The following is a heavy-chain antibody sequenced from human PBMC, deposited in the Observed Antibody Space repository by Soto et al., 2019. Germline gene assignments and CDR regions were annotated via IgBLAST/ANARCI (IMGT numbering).Heavy chain of an antibody. CDR1: GYTFTSYG. D-gene: IGHD6-13*01. CDR2: ISAYNGNT. V-gene: IGHV1-18*04. Sequence: ASVKVSCKASGYTFTSYGISWVRQAPGQGLEWMGWISAYNGNTNYAQKLQGRVTMTTDTSTSTAYMELRSLRSDDTAVYYCARVSRSWYYYYYYGMDVWGQGTTVTV. J-gene: IGHJ6*02. CDR3: ARVSRSWYYYYYYGMDV.